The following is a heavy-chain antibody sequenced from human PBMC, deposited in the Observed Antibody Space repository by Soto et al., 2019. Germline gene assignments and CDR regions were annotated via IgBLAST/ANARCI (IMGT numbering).Heavy chain of an antibody. CDR1: GFTFSGSD. Sequence: GGSLRLSCAASGFTFSGSDMHWVRQASGKGLEWVSSISSSSSYIYYADSVKGRFTISRDNAKNSLYLQMNSLRAEDTAVYYCARDYYYDSSGYYAGFDYWGQGTLVTVSS. J-gene: IGHJ4*02. D-gene: IGHD3-22*01. CDR3: ARDYYYDSSGYYAGFDY. V-gene: IGHV3-21*01. CDR2: ISSSSSYI.